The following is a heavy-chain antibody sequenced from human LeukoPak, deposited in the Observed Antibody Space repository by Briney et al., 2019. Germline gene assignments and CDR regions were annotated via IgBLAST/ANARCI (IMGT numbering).Heavy chain of an antibody. CDR3: AKGSVYSSSWVDWFDP. J-gene: IGHJ5*02. CDR2: ISGSGGST. Sequence: GGSLRLSCAAPGFTFSSYATSWVRQAPGKGLEWVSAISGSGGSTYYADSVKGRFTISRDNSKNTLYLQMNSLRAEDTAVYYCAKGSVYSSSWVDWFDPWGQGTLVTVSS. V-gene: IGHV3-23*01. CDR1: GFTFSSYA. D-gene: IGHD6-13*01.